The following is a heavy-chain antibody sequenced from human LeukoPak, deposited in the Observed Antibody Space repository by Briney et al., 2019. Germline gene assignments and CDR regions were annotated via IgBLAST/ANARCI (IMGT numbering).Heavy chain of an antibody. V-gene: IGHV1-18*01. Sequence: ASVKVSCKASGYTFTSYGISWVRQAPGQGLEWMGWISAYNGNTNYAQKFQGRVTITADESTSTAYMELSSLRSEDTAVYYCARDLGSTVTTFDPWGQGTLVTVSS. CDR2: ISAYNGNT. J-gene: IGHJ5*02. D-gene: IGHD4-11*01. CDR1: GYTFTSYG. CDR3: ARDLGSTVTTFDP.